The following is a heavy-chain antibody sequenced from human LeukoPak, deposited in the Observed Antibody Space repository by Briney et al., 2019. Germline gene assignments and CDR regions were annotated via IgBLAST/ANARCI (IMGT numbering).Heavy chain of an antibody. J-gene: IGHJ4*02. CDR3: ARSPDILTGENFDF. CDR1: GYTFSGHY. V-gene: IGHV1-2*02. CDR2: INLNSGGT. Sequence: ASVKVSCKASGYTFSGHYMHWVRQAPGQGLEWMGWINLNSGGTNYAQKFQDRVTMTRDTSIRTAYMELSRLRSGDTAVYYCARSPDILTGENFDFWGQGTLVTVSS. D-gene: IGHD3-9*01.